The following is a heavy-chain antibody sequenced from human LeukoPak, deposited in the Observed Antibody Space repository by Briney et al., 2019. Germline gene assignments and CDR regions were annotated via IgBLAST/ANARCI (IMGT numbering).Heavy chain of an antibody. CDR3: ARFLPQKWELPGNWFDP. V-gene: IGHV3-73*01. J-gene: IGHJ5*02. CDR2: IRSKANSYAT. D-gene: IGHD1-26*01. Sequence: GGSLRLSCAASGFTFSGSAMHWVRQASGKGLEWVGRIRSKANSYATAYAASVKGRFTISRDDSKNTAYLQMNSLKTEDTAVYYCARFLPQKWELPGNWFDPWGQGTLVTVSS. CDR1: GFTFSGSA.